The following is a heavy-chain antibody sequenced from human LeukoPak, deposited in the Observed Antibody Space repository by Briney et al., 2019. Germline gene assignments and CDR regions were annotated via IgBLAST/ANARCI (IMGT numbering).Heavy chain of an antibody. CDR1: GGSISSYY. D-gene: IGHD3-10*01. J-gene: IGHJ6*03. V-gene: IGHV4-59*01. Sequence: PSETLSLTCTVSGGSISSYYWSWVRQPPGKGLEWIGYIYYSGSTNYNPSLKSRVTISVDTSKNQFSLKLSSVTAADTAVYYCARVGFGEPKYYYYYYMDVWGKGTTVTISS. CDR2: IYYSGST. CDR3: ARVGFGEPKYYYYYYMDV.